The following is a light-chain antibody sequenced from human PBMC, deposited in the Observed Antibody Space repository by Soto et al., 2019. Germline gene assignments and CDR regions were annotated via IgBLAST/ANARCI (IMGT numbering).Light chain of an antibody. Sequence: QSVLIQPRSASGTPGQRVIISCSGSSSNIGSNHVYWYQQFPGTAPKLLIYTNNQRPSGVPDRFSGSKSDTSASLALSGLRSEDEADYYCAAWDDRLSGWVFGGGTKVTVL. J-gene: IGLJ3*02. CDR2: TNN. V-gene: IGLV1-47*02. CDR1: SSNIGSNH. CDR3: AAWDDRLSGWV.